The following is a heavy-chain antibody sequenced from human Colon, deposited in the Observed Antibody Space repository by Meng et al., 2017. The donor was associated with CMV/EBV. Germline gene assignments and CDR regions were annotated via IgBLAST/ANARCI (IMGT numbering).Heavy chain of an antibody. V-gene: IGHV3-74*01. CDR1: GFTFSSYW. CDR3: AKRGTVAAAGPFVY. D-gene: IGHD6-13*01. J-gene: IGHJ4*02. Sequence: GESLKISCAASGFTFSSYWMHWVRQVPGKGLVWVSRIKSDGSSTNYADSVKGRFTISRDNAKNTVYLQMNSLRAEDTAVYYCAKRGTVAAAGPFVYWGQGTLVTVSS. CDR2: IKSDGSST.